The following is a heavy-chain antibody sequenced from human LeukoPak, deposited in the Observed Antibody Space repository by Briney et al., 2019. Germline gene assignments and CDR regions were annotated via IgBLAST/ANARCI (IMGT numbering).Heavy chain of an antibody. V-gene: IGHV4-59*01. D-gene: IGHD3-10*01. J-gene: IGHJ3*02. Sequence: PSETLSLTCTVSGGSISSYYWSWLRQPPGKGLEWIGYIYYSGSTNYNPSLKSRVTISVDTSKDQFSLKLSSVTAADTAVYYCARDRSYAFDIWGQGTMVTVSS. CDR3: ARDRSYAFDI. CDR1: GGSISSYY. CDR2: IYYSGST.